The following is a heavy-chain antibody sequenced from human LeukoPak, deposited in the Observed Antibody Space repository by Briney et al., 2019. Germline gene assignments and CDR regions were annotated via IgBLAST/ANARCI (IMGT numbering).Heavy chain of an antibody. J-gene: IGHJ3*02. V-gene: IGHV3-9*01. CDR2: ISWNSGSI. Sequence: GRSLRLSCAASGFTFDDYAMHWVRQAPGKGLEWVSGISWNSGSIGYAGSVRGRFAISRDNAKNSLYLQMNSLRAEDTALYYCAKIGPGDAFDIWGQGTMVTVSS. CDR3: AKIGPGDAFDI. CDR1: GFTFDDYA.